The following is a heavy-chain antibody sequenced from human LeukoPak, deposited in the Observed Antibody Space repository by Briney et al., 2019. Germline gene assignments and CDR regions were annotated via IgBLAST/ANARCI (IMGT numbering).Heavy chain of an antibody. CDR2: ITYGGDTI. CDR3: ARALVRGYPDY. J-gene: IGHJ4*02. Sequence: SGGSLRLSCVASGFYFGGHAMHWLRQAPGKGLEWVAYITYGGDTIFYADSVKGRFTVSRDNAKNSLYLQMDSLRAEDTAVYYCARALVRGYPDYWGQGTLVTVSS. D-gene: IGHD3-10*01. V-gene: IGHV3-48*04. CDR1: GFYFGGHA.